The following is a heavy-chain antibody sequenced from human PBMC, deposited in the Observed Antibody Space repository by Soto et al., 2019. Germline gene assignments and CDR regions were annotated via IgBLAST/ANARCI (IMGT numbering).Heavy chain of an antibody. Sequence: SETLSLTCSVSGGSISSSNNSWGWIRQPPGKGLEWIGHIYYSGSTYYNPSLKSRVTISVDTSKNQFSLKLSSVTAADTAVYYCARVFSDSSSFFDPWGQGTLVTVSS. CDR3: ARVFSDSSSFFDP. V-gene: IGHV4-31*03. J-gene: IGHJ5*02. D-gene: IGHD6-13*01. CDR1: GGSISSSNNS. CDR2: IYYSGST.